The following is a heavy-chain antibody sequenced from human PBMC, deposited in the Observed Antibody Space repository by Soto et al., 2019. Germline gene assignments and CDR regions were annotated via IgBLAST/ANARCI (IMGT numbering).Heavy chain of an antibody. Sequence: SETLSLTCTVSGGSISSYYWSWIRQPPGKGLEWIGYIYYSGSTNYNPSLKSRVTISVDTSKNQFSLKLSSVTAADTAVYYCATTIVVVPAYYYMDVWGKGTTVTVSS. V-gene: IGHV4-59*08. CDR1: GGSISSYY. CDR3: ATTIVVVPAYYYMDV. CDR2: IYYSGST. D-gene: IGHD2-2*01. J-gene: IGHJ6*03.